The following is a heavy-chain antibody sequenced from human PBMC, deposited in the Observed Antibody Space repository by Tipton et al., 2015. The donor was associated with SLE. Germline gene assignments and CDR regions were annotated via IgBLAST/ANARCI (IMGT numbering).Heavy chain of an antibody. CDR1: GGSISSSSYY. CDR2: IYYSGST. Sequence: TLSLTCTVSGGSISSSSYYWGWIRQPPGKGLEWIGSIYYSGSTYYNPSLKSRVTISVDTSKNQFSLKLSSVTAADTAVYYCARAPVAGSAFDIWGQGTMVTVSS. V-gene: IGHV4-39*07. CDR3: ARAPVAGSAFDI. D-gene: IGHD6-19*01. J-gene: IGHJ3*02.